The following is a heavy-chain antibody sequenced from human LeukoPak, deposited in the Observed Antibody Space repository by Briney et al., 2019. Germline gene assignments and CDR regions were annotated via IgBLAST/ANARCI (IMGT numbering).Heavy chain of an antibody. D-gene: IGHD6-19*01. CDR1: GYLLRESS. CDR2: FDAENDDI. CDR3: ATEDPSGLDVLLN. J-gene: IGHJ3*01. Sequence: ASMKVSCKISGYLLRESSMHWVRQAPGKGLEWMGGFDAENDDIIYAQKLQGRVTMTEDISTDTAYMELSDLRSDDTAVYYCATEDPSGLDVLLNWGQGTMVTVSS. V-gene: IGHV1-24*01.